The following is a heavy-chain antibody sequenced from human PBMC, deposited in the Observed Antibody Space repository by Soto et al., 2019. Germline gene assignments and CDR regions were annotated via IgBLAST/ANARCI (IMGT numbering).Heavy chain of an antibody. CDR1: GFTFSSYG. CDR2: ISYDGSNK. J-gene: IGHJ6*02. V-gene: IGHV3-30*18. CDR3: AKDRGEIRFLEWLSHGMDV. Sequence: GGSLRLSCAASGFTFSSYGMHWVRQALGKGLEWVAVISYDGSNKYYADSVKGRFTISRDNSKNTLYLQMNSLRAEDTAVYYCAKDRGEIRFLEWLSHGMDVWGQGTTVTVSS. D-gene: IGHD3-3*01.